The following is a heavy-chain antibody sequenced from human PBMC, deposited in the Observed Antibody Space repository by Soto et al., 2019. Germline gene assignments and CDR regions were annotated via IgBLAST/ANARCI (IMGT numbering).Heavy chain of an antibody. CDR2: TYNSVST. J-gene: IGHJ5*02. Sequence: QVQLQESGPGLVKPSETLSLTCTVSGGSISRGGYYWSWIRQNPGKGLEWMGYTYNSVSTYYNPSLRSRVTISVDTSKNQVSLKLTSVTAAATAVYYCARDPAPWGQGTLVTVSS. CDR3: ARDPAP. V-gene: IGHV4-31*03. CDR1: GGSISRGGYY.